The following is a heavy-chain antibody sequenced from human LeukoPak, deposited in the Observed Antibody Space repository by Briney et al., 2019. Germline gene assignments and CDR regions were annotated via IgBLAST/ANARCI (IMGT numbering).Heavy chain of an antibody. CDR3: ARGRRSSWSSYYFDY. D-gene: IGHD6-13*01. J-gene: IGHJ4*02. CDR1: GGSISSYY. V-gene: IGHV4-59*01. CDR2: IYYSGST. Sequence: SETLSLTCTVSGGSISSYYWSWIRQPPGKGLEWIGYIYYSGSTNYNPSLKSRVTIPVDTSKNQFSLKLSSVTAADTAVYYCARGRRSSWSSYYFDYWGQGTLVTVSS.